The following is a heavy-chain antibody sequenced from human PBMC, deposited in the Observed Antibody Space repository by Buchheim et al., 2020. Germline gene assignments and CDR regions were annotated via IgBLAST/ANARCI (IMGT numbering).Heavy chain of an antibody. CDR3: ARTYCSTTSCLYYGMDV. J-gene: IGHJ6*02. CDR1: GFTFSTYG. D-gene: IGHD2-2*01. Sequence: QVQLVESGGGVVQPGRSLRLSCAASGFTFSTYGMHWVRQAPGKGLEWVAVVWYDGSNKYYADSGKGRFTISRDNSKKTLSVQMNSLRAEDTAVYHCARTYCSTTSCLYYGMDVWGQGTT. CDR2: VWYDGSNK. V-gene: IGHV3-33*01.